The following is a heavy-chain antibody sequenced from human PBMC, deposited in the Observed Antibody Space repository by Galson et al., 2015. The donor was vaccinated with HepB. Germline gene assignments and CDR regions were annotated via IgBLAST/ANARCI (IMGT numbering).Heavy chain of an antibody. CDR1: GFTFSSYA. CDR3: AKDEGSLWFGDPTGNFDY. Sequence: SLRLSCAASGFTFSSYAMSWVRQAPGKGLEWVSAISGSGGSTYYADSVKGRFTISRDNSKNTLYLQMNSLRAEDTAVYYCAKDEGSLWFGDPTGNFDYWGQGTLVTVSS. J-gene: IGHJ4*02. D-gene: IGHD3-10*01. CDR2: ISGSGGST. V-gene: IGHV3-23*01.